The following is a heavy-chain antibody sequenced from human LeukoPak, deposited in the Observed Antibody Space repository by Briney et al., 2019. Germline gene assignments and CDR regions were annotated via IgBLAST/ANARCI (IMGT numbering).Heavy chain of an antibody. CDR3: ARHNSYDSSGYDYFDY. J-gene: IGHJ4*02. Sequence: GGALQISCQGSGYRFNRYWIGWGRQVPGKGLEWMGIIYPDESDTRYSPSFEGQVTISADKSIRTASLQWSSLNASHTAMYYCARHNSYDSSGYDYFDYWGQGTLVTVSS. CDR2: IYPDESDT. D-gene: IGHD3-22*01. V-gene: IGHV5-51*01. CDR1: GYRFNRYW.